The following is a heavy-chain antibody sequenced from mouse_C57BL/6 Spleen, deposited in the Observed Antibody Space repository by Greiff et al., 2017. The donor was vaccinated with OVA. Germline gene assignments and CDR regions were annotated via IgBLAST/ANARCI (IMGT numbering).Heavy chain of an antibody. Sequence: QVQLQQSGAELVRPGSSVKLSCKASGYTFTSYWMHWVKQRPIQGLEWIGNIDPSDSETHYNQKFKDKATLTVDKSSSTAYMQLSSLTSEDSAVYYCASAYYSNYLDYWGQGTTLTVSS. CDR1: GYTFTSYW. D-gene: IGHD2-5*01. CDR2: IDPSDSET. V-gene: IGHV1-52*01. CDR3: ASAYYSNYLDY. J-gene: IGHJ2*01.